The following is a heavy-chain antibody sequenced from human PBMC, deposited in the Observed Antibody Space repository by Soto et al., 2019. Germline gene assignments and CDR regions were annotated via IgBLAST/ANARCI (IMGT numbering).Heavy chain of an antibody. CDR3: ARPYYYGSGGPGGMDV. J-gene: IGHJ6*02. V-gene: IGHV4-39*01. CDR2: IYYSGST. Sequence: SETLSLTCTVSGGSISSSSYYWGWIRQPPGKGLEWIGSIYYSGSTYYNPSLKSRVTISVDTSKNQFSLKLSSVTAADTAVYYCARPYYYGSGGPGGMDVWGQGTTVTVSS. D-gene: IGHD3-10*01. CDR1: GGSISSSSYY.